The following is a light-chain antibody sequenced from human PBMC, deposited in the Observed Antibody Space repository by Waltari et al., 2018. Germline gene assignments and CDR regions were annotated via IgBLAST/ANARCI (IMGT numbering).Light chain of an antibody. CDR2: WAS. CDR1: QSVLYSSNSQNY. CDR3: LQDYNYPWT. Sequence: DIVMTQSPDSLAVSLGERVTINCKSSQSVLYSSNSQNYLAWYQQKPGQPPKLLIYWASARESGVPDRFSGSESGTDFTLTISSLQPEDFATYYCLQDYNYPWTFGQGTKVEIK. V-gene: IGKV4-1*01. J-gene: IGKJ1*01.